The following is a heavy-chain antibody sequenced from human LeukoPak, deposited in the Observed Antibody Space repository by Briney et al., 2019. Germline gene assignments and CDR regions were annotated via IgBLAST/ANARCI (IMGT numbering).Heavy chain of an antibody. J-gene: IGHJ4*02. CDR2: ISYDGKNI. V-gene: IGHV3-30*18. CDR3: AKTYSRESGYDFFFHC. CDR1: GFTFSGYE. Sequence: GGSLRLSCAASGFTFSGYEMNWVRQAPGKGLEWVSAISYDGKNIHYADSVKGRFTISRDNSRNMVYLQMNSLRVEDTAVYYCAKTYSRESGYDFFFHCWGQGTRVTVSS. D-gene: IGHD5-12*01.